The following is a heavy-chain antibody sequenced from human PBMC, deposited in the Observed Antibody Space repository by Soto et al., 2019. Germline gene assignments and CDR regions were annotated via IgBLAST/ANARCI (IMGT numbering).Heavy chain of an antibody. V-gene: IGHV4-59*12. J-gene: IGHJ4*02. CDR1: GGPISGYY. CDR3: ARTSGIGYDFDY. CDR2: IYLSGIT. D-gene: IGHD2-2*01. Sequence: SETLSLTCTVSGGPISGYYWSWIRQPPGEGLEWIGYIYLSGITNYNPSLKSRVTFSEDKSKSQFSLNLSSVTAADTAVYYCARTSGIGYDFDYWGQGKLVTV.